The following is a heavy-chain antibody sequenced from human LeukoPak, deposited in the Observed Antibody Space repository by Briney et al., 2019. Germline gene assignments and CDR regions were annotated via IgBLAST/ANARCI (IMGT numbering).Heavy chain of an antibody. D-gene: IGHD4-17*01. Sequence: SGGSLRPSCSASGFAFSNSDMNWVRQAPGKGLEWISYISGSGAVQYYADSVRGRFIISRDNGKNSLFLQMNSLTAEDTATYYCAIGQERYDYGDYGWFEPWGQGTLVTVSS. CDR2: ISGSGAVQ. V-gene: IGHV3-48*03. CDR3: AIGQERYDYGDYGWFEP. J-gene: IGHJ5*02. CDR1: GFAFSNSD.